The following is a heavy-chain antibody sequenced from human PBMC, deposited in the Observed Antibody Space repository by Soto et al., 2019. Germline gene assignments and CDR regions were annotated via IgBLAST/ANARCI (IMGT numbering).Heavy chain of an antibody. V-gene: IGHV1-3*05. J-gene: IGHJ4*02. CDR1: GYTFTAYA. CDR2: INAGNGNT. D-gene: IGHD3-16*02. CDR3: ARSAISPFGGLIGPFDY. Sequence: QVQLVQSGAEEKKPGASVKVSCQASGYTFTAYAMHWVRQAPGQRLEWMGWINAGNGNTRYLQKFQTRITITRDTSASTAYMELSSLTFADPAVYYCARSAISPFGGLIGPFDYWGQGNLVAVSS.